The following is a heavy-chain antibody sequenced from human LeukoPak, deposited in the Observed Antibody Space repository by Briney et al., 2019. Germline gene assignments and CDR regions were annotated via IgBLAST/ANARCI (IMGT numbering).Heavy chain of an antibody. CDR3: ARRNSGSYEEDAFDI. Sequence: GGSLRLSCAASGFTFSSYGMHWVRQAPGKGLEWVAFIRYDGSNKYYADSVKGRFTISRDNSKNTLYLQMNSLRAEDTAVYYCARRNSGSYEEDAFDIWGQGTMVTVSS. CDR1: GFTFSSYG. D-gene: IGHD1-26*01. CDR2: IRYDGSNK. V-gene: IGHV3-30*02. J-gene: IGHJ3*02.